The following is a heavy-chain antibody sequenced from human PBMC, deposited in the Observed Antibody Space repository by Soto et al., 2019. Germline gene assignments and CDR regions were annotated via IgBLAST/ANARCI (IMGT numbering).Heavy chain of an antibody. CDR1: GGSVSSGSYY. Sequence: SETLSLTCTVSGGSVSSGSYYWSWIRQPPGKGLEWIGYIYYSGSTNYNPSLKSRVTISVDTSKNQFSLKLSSVTAADTAVYYCARSHMVRGVILKRYYYGMDVWGQGTTVTVS. CDR2: IYYSGST. CDR3: ARSHMVRGVILKRYYYGMDV. J-gene: IGHJ6*02. V-gene: IGHV4-61*01. D-gene: IGHD3-10*01.